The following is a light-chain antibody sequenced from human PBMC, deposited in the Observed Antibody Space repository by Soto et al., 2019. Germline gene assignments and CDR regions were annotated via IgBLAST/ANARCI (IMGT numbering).Light chain of an antibody. J-gene: IGKJ4*01. CDR3: QQSYSTPLT. CDR2: AAS. V-gene: IGKV1-39*01. CDR1: QSVSSY. Sequence: DIQMTQSPSSLSASVGDRVTITCRASQSVSSYLNWYQQKPGEAPKPLIYAASSFQGGVPSRFSGSGSGTDFTLTISSPQPEDFATYFCQQSYSTPLTFGGGTKVEIK.